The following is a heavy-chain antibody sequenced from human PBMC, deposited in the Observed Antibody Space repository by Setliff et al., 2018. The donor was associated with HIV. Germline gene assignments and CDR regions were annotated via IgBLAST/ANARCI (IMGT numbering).Heavy chain of an antibody. J-gene: IGHJ4*02. CDR1: GDSISDTTYY. Sequence: SETLSLTCSVSGDSISDTTYYWTWIRQPPGKGLEWIGEINHSGSTNYSPSLKSRVTISVDASRNQFSLRLSSVTAADTAVYYCAAWGPRYSYAPYFFDSWGQGTLVTVSS. V-gene: IGHV4-39*07. CDR2: INHSGST. CDR3: AAWGPRYSYAPYFFDS. D-gene: IGHD5-18*01.